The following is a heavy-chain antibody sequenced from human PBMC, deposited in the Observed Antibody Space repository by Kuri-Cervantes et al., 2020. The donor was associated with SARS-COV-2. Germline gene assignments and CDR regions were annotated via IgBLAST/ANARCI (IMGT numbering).Heavy chain of an antibody. CDR3: ARLEATNYFDY. CDR2: ISYDGSNK. D-gene: IGHD1-26*01. V-gene: IGHV3-30-3*01. CDR1: GFTFSSYA. Sequence: GGSLRLSCAASGFTFSSYAMHWVRQAPGKGLEWVAVISYDGSNKYYADSVEGRFTISRDNSKNTLYLQMNSLRAEDTAVYYCARLEATNYFDYWGQGTLVTVSS. J-gene: IGHJ4*02.